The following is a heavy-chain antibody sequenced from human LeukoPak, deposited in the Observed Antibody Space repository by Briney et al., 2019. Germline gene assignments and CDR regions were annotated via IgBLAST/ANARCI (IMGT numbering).Heavy chain of an antibody. Sequence: PGGSLRLSCAASGFTFSSYSMSWVRQAPGKGLEWVSSISSSSYIYYADSVKGRFTISRDNSKNTLYLQMNSLRAEDTAVYYCARKDGSGYDYPDYGGQGSLVTVSS. CDR3: ARKDGSGYDYPDY. D-gene: IGHD3-22*01. CDR1: GFTFSSYS. V-gene: IGHV3-21*04. CDR2: ISSSSYI. J-gene: IGHJ4*02.